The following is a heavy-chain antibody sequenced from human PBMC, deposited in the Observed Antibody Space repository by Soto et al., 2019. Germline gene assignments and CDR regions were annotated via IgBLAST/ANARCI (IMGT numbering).Heavy chain of an antibody. CDR3: ARIFWSGYPPPYYYYYLDV. CDR1: GGSISSGGYY. J-gene: IGHJ6*03. V-gene: IGHV4-31*03. Sequence: SETLSLTCTVSGGSISSGGYYWSWIRQHPGKGLEWIGYIYYSGSTYYNPSLKSRVTISVDTSKNQFSLKLSSVTAADTAVYYCARIFWSGYPPPYYYYYLDVWGKGTTVTVSS. D-gene: IGHD3-3*01. CDR2: IYYSGST.